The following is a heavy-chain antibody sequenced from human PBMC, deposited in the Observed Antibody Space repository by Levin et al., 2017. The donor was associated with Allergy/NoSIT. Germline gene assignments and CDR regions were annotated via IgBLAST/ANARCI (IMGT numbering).Heavy chain of an antibody. CDR2: ISWDGGST. V-gene: IGHV3-43*01. J-gene: IGHJ4*02. Sequence: LSLTCAASGFTFDDYTMHWVRQAPGKGLEWVSLISWDGGSTYYADSVKGRFTISRDNSKNSLYLQMNSLRTEDTALYYCAKDVGTVTTSVFDYWGQGTLVTVSS. D-gene: IGHD4-17*01. CDR3: AKDVGTVTTSVFDY. CDR1: GFTFDDYT.